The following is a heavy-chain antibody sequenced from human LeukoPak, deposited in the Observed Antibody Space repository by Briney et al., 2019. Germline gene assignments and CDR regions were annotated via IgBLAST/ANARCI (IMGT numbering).Heavy chain of an antibody. CDR1: GFTFDGHV. CDR2: IWYDGGNK. J-gene: IGHJ4*02. CDR3: ARVAPMYSSSLYYLDY. Sequence: GGSLRLSCAASGFTFDGHVMHRVRQAPGKGLEWVAVIWYDGGNKYYAASVRGRFTISRDNSKNTVYLQMNSLRAEDTAVYYCARVAPMYSSSLYYLDYWGQGTLVTVSS. D-gene: IGHD6-13*01. V-gene: IGHV3-33*01.